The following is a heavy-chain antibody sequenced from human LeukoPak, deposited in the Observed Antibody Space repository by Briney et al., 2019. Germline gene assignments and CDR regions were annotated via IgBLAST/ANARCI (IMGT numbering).Heavy chain of an antibody. CDR2: INSDGSSI. CDR3: TRAREYSYGPKDY. D-gene: IGHD5-18*01. CDR1: GFTFSSYW. J-gene: IGHJ4*02. Sequence: GGSLRLSCVASGFTFSSYWMHWVRQAPGKGLVWVSRINSDGSSISYADSVKGRFTVSRDNAKNTLYLQMNSLRAEDTAVYYCTRAREYSYGPKDYWGQGTLVTVSS. V-gene: IGHV3-74*01.